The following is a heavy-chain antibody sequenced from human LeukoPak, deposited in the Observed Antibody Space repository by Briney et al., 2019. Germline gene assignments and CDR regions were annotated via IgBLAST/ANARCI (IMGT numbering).Heavy chain of an antibody. J-gene: IGHJ4*02. CDR1: GGSISSYY. CDR2: ISYRGST. CDR3: ARDRDDYGDYGLDY. Sequence: PSETLSLTCTDSGGSISSYYWSWIRQPPGKGLEWLGYISYRGSTNYNPSLKSRVTISVDTSKNQFSLKLSSVTAADTAVYYCARDRDDYGDYGLDYWGQGTLVTVSS. V-gene: IGHV4-59*01. D-gene: IGHD4-17*01.